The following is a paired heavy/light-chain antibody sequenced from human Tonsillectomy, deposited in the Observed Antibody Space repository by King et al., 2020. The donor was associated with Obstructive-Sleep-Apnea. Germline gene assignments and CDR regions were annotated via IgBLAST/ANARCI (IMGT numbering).Light chain of an antibody. CDR2: GAS. J-gene: IGKJ2*01. CDR1: QSVSTN. CDR3: QQYDNWPPYT. V-gene: IGKV3-15*01. Sequence: EIVMTQSPVTLSVSPGERATLSCRASQSVSTNVAWHQQKPGQPPRLLIYGASARATGISARFSGSGSGTEFTLTISSLQSEDVAVYYCQQYDNWPPYTFGQGTKLEIK.
Heavy chain of an antibody. CDR3: ARDLRDLTF. D-gene: IGHD3-10*01. Sequence: EVRLVESGGGLVQPGESLRLSCEASGFTFSDYNMLWVRQAPGKGLEWVSYISYTSMTTYYADSVRGRFTISRDDAQNSVSLQMNSLRAEDTAVYYCARDLRDLTFWGQGILVTVSS. CDR2: ISYTSMTT. J-gene: IGHJ4*02. V-gene: IGHV3-48*03. CDR1: GFTFSDYN.